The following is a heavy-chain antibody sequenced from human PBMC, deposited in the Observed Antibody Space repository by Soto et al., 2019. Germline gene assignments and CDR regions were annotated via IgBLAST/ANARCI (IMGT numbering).Heavy chain of an antibody. J-gene: IGHJ2*01. Sequence: QVQLVQSGAEVKKPGSSVKVSCKASGGTFSSYAISWVRQAPGQGLEWMGGIIPIFGTANYAQKFQGRVTITADKYTSPPYMGLSSLRSADTAVYYCARGKSSSWYQHFDLWGRGTLVTVSS. CDR1: GGTFSSYA. CDR2: IIPIFGTA. D-gene: IGHD6-13*01. CDR3: ARGKSSSWYQHFDL. V-gene: IGHV1-69*06.